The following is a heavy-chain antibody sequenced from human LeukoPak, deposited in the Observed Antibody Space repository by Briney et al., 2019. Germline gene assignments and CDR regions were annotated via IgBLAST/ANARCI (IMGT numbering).Heavy chain of an antibody. CDR3: ARKAGYCSGGSCSNWFDP. D-gene: IGHD2-15*01. Sequence: GASVKVSCKASGYTFTSYYMHWVRQAPGQGLEWMGIINPSGGSTSYAQKFQGRVTMTRDTSTSTVYMELSSLRSEDTAVYYCARKAGYCSGGSCSNWFDPLGPGNPGHRLL. CDR2: INPSGGST. CDR1: GYTFTSYY. V-gene: IGHV1-46*03. J-gene: IGHJ5*02.